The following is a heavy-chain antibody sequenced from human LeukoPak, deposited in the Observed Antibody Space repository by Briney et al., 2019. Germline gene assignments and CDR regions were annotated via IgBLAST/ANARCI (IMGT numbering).Heavy chain of an antibody. D-gene: IGHD5-24*01. J-gene: IGHJ4*02. CDR1: GFTFDDYA. V-gene: IGHV3-9*01. Sequence: GRSLRLSCAASGFTFDDYAMHWVRQAPGKGLEWVSGISWNSGSIGYADSVKGRFTISRDNSKNTLYLQMNSLRAEDTAVYYCARWKGKDDYWGQGTLVTVSS. CDR2: ISWNSGSI. CDR3: ARWKGKDDY.